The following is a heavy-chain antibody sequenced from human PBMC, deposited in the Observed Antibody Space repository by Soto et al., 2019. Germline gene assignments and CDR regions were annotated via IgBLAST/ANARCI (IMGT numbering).Heavy chain of an antibody. CDR3: ARSQGSSTSLEIYYYYYYGIDV. J-gene: IGHJ6*02. V-gene: IGHV1-69*01. CDR1: GGTFGSYA. Sequence: QVQLVQSGAEVKKPGSSVKVSCKASGGTFGSYAISWVRQAPGQGLEWMGGIIPIPGTANYAQKIQGRVTNAANDCISTAYMEPSSLRSEDTAVYYCARSQGSSTSLEIYYYYYYGIDVWGQGTTVTVSS. D-gene: IGHD2-2*01. CDR2: IIPIPGTA.